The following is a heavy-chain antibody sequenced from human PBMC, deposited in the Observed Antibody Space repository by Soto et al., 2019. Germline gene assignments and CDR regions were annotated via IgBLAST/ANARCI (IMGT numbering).Heavy chain of an antibody. J-gene: IGHJ4*02. Sequence: QVQLVQSGAEVKKPGASVKVSCKASGYTFTGYYMHWVRQAPGQGLEWMGWINPNSGGTNYAQKFQGWVTMTRDTTFSTAYMELSRLRSDDTAVYYCARRSSSGYYFDYWGQGTLVTVSS. D-gene: IGHD6-13*01. V-gene: IGHV1-2*04. CDR1: GYTFTGYY. CDR2: INPNSGGT. CDR3: ARRSSSGYYFDY.